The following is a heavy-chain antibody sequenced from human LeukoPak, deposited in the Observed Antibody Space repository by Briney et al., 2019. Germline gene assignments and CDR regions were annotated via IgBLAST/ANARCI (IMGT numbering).Heavy chain of an antibody. J-gene: IGHJ4*02. D-gene: IGHD2-2*01. V-gene: IGHV3-21*01. CDR1: GFTFSHYS. CDR3: ARGYCSRPSCEDFDY. CDR2: ISASSSFI. Sequence: GGSLRLSCPASGFTFSHYSMNWVRQAPGKGLEWVSSISASSSFIYYADSLKGRFTIPRDNAKNSLYLQMNSLRAEDTAVFYCARGYCSRPSCEDFDYWGQGTLVTVSS.